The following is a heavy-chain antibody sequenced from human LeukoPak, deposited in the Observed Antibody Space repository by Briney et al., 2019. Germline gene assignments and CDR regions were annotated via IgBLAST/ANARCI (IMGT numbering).Heavy chain of an antibody. D-gene: IGHD3-22*01. Sequence: PGGSLRLSCAASGFTFRNYGMHWVRQAPGKGLVWVSRINSDGINTSYADSVKGRFTISRDNAKNTLNLQMNSLRAEDTAVYYCARDLGQYYDTSDNWFDPWGQGTLVTVSS. V-gene: IGHV3-74*01. CDR1: GFTFRNYG. CDR2: INSDGINT. J-gene: IGHJ5*02. CDR3: ARDLGQYYDTSDNWFDP.